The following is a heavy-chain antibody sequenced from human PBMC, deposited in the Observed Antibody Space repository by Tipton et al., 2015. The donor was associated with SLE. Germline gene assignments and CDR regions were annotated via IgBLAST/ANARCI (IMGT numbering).Heavy chain of an antibody. J-gene: IGHJ4*02. CDR3: VRGGILLFDY. V-gene: IGHV4-59*01. CDR1: GGSFSNSY. Sequence: TLSLTCTVSGGSFSNSYFNWIRQPPGKGLEWIGSISYSGRTNYNPSLKSRVTISVDSSKSHFSLQLSSVTAADTAVYYCVRGGILLFDYWGQGTLVTVSS. D-gene: IGHD6-13*01. CDR2: ISYSGRT.